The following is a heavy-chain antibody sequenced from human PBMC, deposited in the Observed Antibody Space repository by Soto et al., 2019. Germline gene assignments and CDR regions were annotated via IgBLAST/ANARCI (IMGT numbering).Heavy chain of an antibody. D-gene: IGHD5-12*01. CDR1: GGTFSSYA. CDR3: ARDSDRGYDSQYYYYGRDV. J-gene: IGHJ6*02. Sequence: QVQLVQSGAEVKKPGSSVKVSCKASGGTFSSYAISWVRQAPGQGLEWMGGIIPLFGTANYAQTFQGRVTITADESTSTAYMELSSLRSEDTAVYYCARDSDRGYDSQYYYYGRDVWGQGTTVTVSS. CDR2: IIPLFGTA. V-gene: IGHV1-69*01.